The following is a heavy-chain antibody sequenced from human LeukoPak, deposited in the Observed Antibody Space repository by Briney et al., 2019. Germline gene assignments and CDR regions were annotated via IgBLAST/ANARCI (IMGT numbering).Heavy chain of an antibody. CDR3: ARENDFNYLFDY. CDR1: GYTFTGYY. CDR2: INPNSGGT. J-gene: IGHJ4*02. V-gene: IGHV1-2*06. D-gene: IGHD3-3*01. Sequence: ASVKVSCKASGYTFTGYYIHWVRQAPGQGLEWMGRINPNSGGTNYAQRFQDRVTMTRDASVNTVYMELNRLTTADTAMYYCARENDFNYLFDYWGRGTLITVSS.